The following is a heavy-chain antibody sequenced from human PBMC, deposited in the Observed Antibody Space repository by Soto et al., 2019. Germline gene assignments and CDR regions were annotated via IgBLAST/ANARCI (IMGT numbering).Heavy chain of an antibody. Sequence: GASVKVSCKVSGYTLTELAMHWVRQAPGKGLEWMGGFDPEDGETIYAQKFQGRVTMTEDTSTDTAYMELSSLRSEDTAVYYCATPLYTMVRGEGDAFDIWGQGTMVTVSS. V-gene: IGHV1-24*01. CDR2: FDPEDGET. CDR3: ATPLYTMVRGEGDAFDI. J-gene: IGHJ3*02. CDR1: GYTLTELA. D-gene: IGHD3-10*01.